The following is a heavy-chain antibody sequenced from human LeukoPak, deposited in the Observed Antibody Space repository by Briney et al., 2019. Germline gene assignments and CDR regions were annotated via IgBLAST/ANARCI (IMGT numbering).Heavy chain of an antibody. D-gene: IGHD6-19*01. V-gene: IGHV3-23*01. J-gene: IGHJ4*02. Sequence: PGGSLRLSCAASGFTFSSYAMNWVRQAPGKGLEWVSAISGSGSGIYYADSVKGRFTISRDNSKNTLYLQMTSLRAEDTAVYYCAKLRYSSASYASDYWGQGTLVTVSS. CDR2: ISGSGSGI. CDR1: GFTFSSYA. CDR3: AKLRYSSASYASDY.